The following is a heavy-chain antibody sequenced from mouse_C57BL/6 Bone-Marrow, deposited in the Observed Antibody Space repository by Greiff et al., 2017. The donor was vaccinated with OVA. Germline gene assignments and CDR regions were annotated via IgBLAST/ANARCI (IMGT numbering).Heavy chain of an antibody. J-gene: IGHJ4*01. CDR2: IFPGSGST. CDR3: AIYDYYAMDY. V-gene: IGHV1-75*01. CDR1: GYTFTDYY. D-gene: IGHD2-3*01. Sequence: QVQLQQSGPELVKPGASVKISCKASGYTFTDYYINWVKQRPGQGLEWIGWIFPGSGSTYYNEKFKGKATLTVDNSSSTAYMLLSSLTSEDSAVYFCAIYDYYAMDYWGQGTSVTVSS.